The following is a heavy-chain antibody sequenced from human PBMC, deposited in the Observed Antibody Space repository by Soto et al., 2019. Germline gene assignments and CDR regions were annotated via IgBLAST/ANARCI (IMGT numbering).Heavy chain of an antibody. J-gene: IGHJ6*03. CDR2: ISAYNGNT. Sequence: ASVKVSCKASGYTFTSYGISWGRQAPGQGLEWMGWISAYNGNTNYAQKLQGRVTMTTDTSTSTAYMELRSLRSDDTAVYYCARDGRYDFWSGYFKYYYYYMDVWGKGTTVTVSS. CDR3: ARDGRYDFWSGYFKYYYYYMDV. D-gene: IGHD3-3*01. CDR1: GYTFTSYG. V-gene: IGHV1-18*01.